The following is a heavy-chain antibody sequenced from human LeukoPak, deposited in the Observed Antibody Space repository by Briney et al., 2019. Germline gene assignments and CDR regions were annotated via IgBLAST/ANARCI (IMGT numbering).Heavy chain of an antibody. CDR2: ISYDGSNK. CDR1: GFTFSSYG. Sequence: GGSLRLSCAASGFTFSSYGMHWVRQAPGKGLEWVAVISYDGSNKYYADSVKGRFTISRDNSKNTLYLQMNSLRADDTAVYYCSRALLQPAVAGYRNWFDPWGQGTLVTVSS. V-gene: IGHV3-30*03. J-gene: IGHJ5*02. CDR3: SRALLQPAVAGYRNWFDP. D-gene: IGHD6-19*01.